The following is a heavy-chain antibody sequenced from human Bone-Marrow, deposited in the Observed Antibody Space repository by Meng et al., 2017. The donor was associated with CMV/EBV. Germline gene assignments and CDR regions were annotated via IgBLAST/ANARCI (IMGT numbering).Heavy chain of an antibody. CDR1: GFTFSSYG. D-gene: IGHD6-6*01. CDR2: IRYDGSNK. J-gene: IGHJ3*02. CDR3: AKGRIAARPMGGAFDI. Sequence: GESLKISCAASGFTFSSYGMHWVRQAPGKGLEWVAFIRYDGSNKYYADSVKGRFTISRDNSKNTLYLQMNSLRAEDTAVYYCAKGRIAARPMGGAFDIWGQGTMVTVSS. V-gene: IGHV3-30*02.